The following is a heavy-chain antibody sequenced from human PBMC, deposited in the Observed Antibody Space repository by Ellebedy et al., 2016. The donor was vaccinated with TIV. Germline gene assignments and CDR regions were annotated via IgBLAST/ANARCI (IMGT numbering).Heavy chain of an antibody. D-gene: IGHD2-15*01. CDR3: TRPGLRAATPGRGDWFDP. CDR1: GYSITSYF. J-gene: IGHJ5*02. V-gene: IGHV1-2*02. Sequence: AASVKVSCKASGYSITSYFIHWVRQAPGQRLVWMGWIYPHTGGTKYAPRFQCRVSMTRDTSISTVYMELSGLRLDDSAIYYRTRPGLRAATPGRGDWFDPWGQGTLVTVSS. CDR2: IYPHTGGT.